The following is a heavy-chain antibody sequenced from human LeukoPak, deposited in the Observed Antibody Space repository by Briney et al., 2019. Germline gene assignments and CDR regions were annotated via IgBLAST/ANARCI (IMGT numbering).Heavy chain of an antibody. D-gene: IGHD3-3*01. J-gene: IGHJ4*02. V-gene: IGHV3-21*06. CDR1: GFTLSSHR. CDR2: ISSRSSFK. Sequence: GGSLRLSCAASGFTLSSHRMDWARQAPGKGLEWVSSISSRSSFKDYADSVKGRFTISRDNAKNLLYLQMNSLRAEDTAVYFCAKDGGFWSDYSYFDYWGQGTQVTVSS. CDR3: AKDGGFWSDYSYFDY.